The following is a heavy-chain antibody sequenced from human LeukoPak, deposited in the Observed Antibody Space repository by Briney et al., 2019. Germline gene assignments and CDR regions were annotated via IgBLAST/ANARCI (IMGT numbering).Heavy chain of an antibody. CDR3: ASNRWGDWFDP. Sequence: GESLKISCKGSGYRFATYWIGWVRQMPGKGLEWMGIIYPGDSDTRYSPSFQGQVTISADKSISTAYLQWSSLKASDTAMYYCASNRWGDWFDPWGQGTLVTVSS. CDR1: GYRFATYW. V-gene: IGHV5-51*01. D-gene: IGHD1-14*01. J-gene: IGHJ5*02. CDR2: IYPGDSDT.